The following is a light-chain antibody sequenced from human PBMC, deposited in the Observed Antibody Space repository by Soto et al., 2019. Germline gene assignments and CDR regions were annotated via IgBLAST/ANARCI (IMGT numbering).Light chain of an antibody. Sequence: EIVLTQSPGTLSLSPGERATLSCRASQSLNSFYLAWYQQKPGQAPRLLIYGSSSRDTGIPDRFSGSGSGTDFTLTISRLDPEDFAVYYCQQYDISPRTFGQGTKVEVK. CDR3: QQYDISPRT. CDR2: GSS. V-gene: IGKV3-20*01. J-gene: IGKJ1*01. CDR1: QSLNSFY.